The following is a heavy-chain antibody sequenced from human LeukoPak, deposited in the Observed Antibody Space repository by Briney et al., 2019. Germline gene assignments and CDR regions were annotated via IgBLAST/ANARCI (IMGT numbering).Heavy chain of an antibody. CDR1: GYTFTGYY. Sequence: ASVKVSCKASGYTFTGYYMHWVQQAPGQGLEWMGWINPNSGGTNYAQKFQGRVTMTRDTSISTAYMELSRLRSDDTAVYYCARDPHSSGWPNNWFDPWGQGTLVTVSS. CDR2: INPNSGGT. D-gene: IGHD6-19*01. CDR3: ARDPHSSGWPNNWFDP. V-gene: IGHV1-2*02. J-gene: IGHJ5*02.